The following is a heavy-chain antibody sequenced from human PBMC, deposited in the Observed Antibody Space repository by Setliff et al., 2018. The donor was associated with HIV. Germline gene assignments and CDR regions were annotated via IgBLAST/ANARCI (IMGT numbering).Heavy chain of an antibody. J-gene: IGHJ3*02. D-gene: IGHD3-22*01. CDR2: IYTSGST. CDR1: GGSISSYY. Sequence: SETLSLTCTVSGGSISSYYWSWIRQPPGKGLEWIGYIYTSGSTNYNPSLKSRVTISVDTSKNQFSLKLSSVTAADTAVYYCARSSSSGYSYLGFDIWGQGTMVTVSS. V-gene: IGHV4-59*01. CDR3: ARSSSSGYSYLGFDI.